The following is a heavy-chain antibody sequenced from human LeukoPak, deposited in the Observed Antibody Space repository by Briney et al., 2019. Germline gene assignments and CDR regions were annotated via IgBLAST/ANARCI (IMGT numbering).Heavy chain of an antibody. CDR1: GFTFSSYA. Sequence: GRSLRLSCAASGFTFSSYAMHWVRQAPGKGLEWVAVISYDGSNKYYADSVKGRFTISRDNSKNTLYLQMNSLRAEDAAVYYCARGLSYGSGSYPDYWGQGTLVTVSS. CDR2: ISYDGSNK. CDR3: ARGLSYGSGSYPDY. D-gene: IGHD3-10*01. V-gene: IGHV3-30-3*01. J-gene: IGHJ4*02.